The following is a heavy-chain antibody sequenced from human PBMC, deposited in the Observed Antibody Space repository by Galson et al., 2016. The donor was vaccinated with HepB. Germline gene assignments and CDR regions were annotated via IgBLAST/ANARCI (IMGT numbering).Heavy chain of an antibody. CDR2: IYIDGNA. D-gene: IGHD6-19*01. J-gene: IGHJ3*02. Sequence: LRLSCAASGFTVSDYYMTWVRQALGKGLEWVSVIYIDGNAYYAGSVKGRFTMSRDSSQNTVYLQMNSLGAEDTAVYYCARDHGSARYGGAFDIWGQGTMVTVSS. CDR3: ARDHGSARYGGAFDI. V-gene: IGHV3-53*01. CDR1: GFTVSDYY.